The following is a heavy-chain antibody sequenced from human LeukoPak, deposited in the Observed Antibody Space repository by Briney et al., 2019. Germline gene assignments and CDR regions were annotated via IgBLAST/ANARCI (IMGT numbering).Heavy chain of an antibody. D-gene: IGHD6-19*01. V-gene: IGHV3-33*01. J-gene: IGHJ4*02. Sequence: GRSLRLSCVASGFTFSSHGMHWIRQAPGKGLEWVAVIWYDGSNKYYADSVKGRFTISKDNSKNTLYLQMNSLRAEDTAIYYCARDPGHNGWYGDNWGQGTLVTVSS. CDR2: IWYDGSNK. CDR1: GFTFSSHG. CDR3: ARDPGHNGWYGDN.